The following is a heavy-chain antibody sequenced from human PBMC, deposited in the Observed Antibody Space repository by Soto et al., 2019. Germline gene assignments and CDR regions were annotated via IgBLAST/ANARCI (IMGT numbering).Heavy chain of an antibody. CDR1: GYTFTSSG. Sequence: ASVKVSCKASGYTFTSSGISWVRQAPGQGLEWMGWISAYNGNTNYAQKLQGRVTMTTDTSTSTAYMELRSLRSDDTAVYYCARYHSSGWYPDAFDIWGQGPMVTV. D-gene: IGHD6-19*01. V-gene: IGHV1-18*04. J-gene: IGHJ3*02. CDR2: ISAYNGNT. CDR3: ARYHSSGWYPDAFDI.